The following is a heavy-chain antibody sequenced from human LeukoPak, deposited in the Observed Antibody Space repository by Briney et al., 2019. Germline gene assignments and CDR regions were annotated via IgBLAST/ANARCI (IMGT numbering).Heavy chain of an antibody. CDR1: DGLISSFY. V-gene: IGHV4-59*01. Sequence: SETLSLTCSVSDGLISSFYRTWIRQPPGKGLEYIGYIYYGGNTNSNPSLKSRVTISLDSSKRQLSLKLTSATSADTAVYYCARSPPRFGGLPTWGEGCLLTVSS. J-gene: IGHJ1*01. CDR2: IYYGGNT. D-gene: IGHD3/OR15-3a*01. CDR3: ARSPPRFGGLPT.